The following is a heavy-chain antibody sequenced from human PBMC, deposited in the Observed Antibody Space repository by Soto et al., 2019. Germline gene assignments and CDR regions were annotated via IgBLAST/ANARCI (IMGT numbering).Heavy chain of an antibody. Sequence: GGSLRLSCAASGFTFSSYAMHWVRQAPGKGLEWVAVISYDGSNKYYADSVKGRFTISRDNSKNTLYLQMNSLRAEDTAVYYCAREVVESTVTTFEYFDYWGQGTLVTVSS. J-gene: IGHJ4*02. CDR1: GFTFSSYA. D-gene: IGHD4-17*01. CDR3: AREVVESTVTTFEYFDY. CDR2: ISYDGSNK. V-gene: IGHV3-30-3*01.